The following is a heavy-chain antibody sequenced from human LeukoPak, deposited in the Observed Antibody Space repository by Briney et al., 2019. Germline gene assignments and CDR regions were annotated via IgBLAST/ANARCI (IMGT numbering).Heavy chain of an antibody. J-gene: IGHJ4*02. Sequence: PGGSLRLSCAASGFTFSSYWMHWVRQAPGKGLVWVSRINSDGSSTTYADSVKGRFTISRDNAKNTLYLQMNSLRAEDTAVYYRARNKLELERRDIDYWGQGTLVTVSS. CDR1: GFTFSSYW. D-gene: IGHD1-1*01. CDR2: INSDGSST. V-gene: IGHV3-74*01. CDR3: ARNKLELERRDIDY.